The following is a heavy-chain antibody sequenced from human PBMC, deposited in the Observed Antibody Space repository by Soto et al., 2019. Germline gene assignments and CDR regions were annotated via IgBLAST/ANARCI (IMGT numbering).Heavy chain of an antibody. V-gene: IGHV3-23*01. CDR1: GFSVSSNY. CDR2: ISGSGGST. CDR3: AKSGMYYDFWSGSY. J-gene: IGHJ4*02. D-gene: IGHD3-3*01. Sequence: PGGSLRLSCAISGFSVSSNYLSWVRQAPGKGLEWVSAISGSGGSTYYADSVKGRFTISRDNSKNTLYLQMNSLRAEDTAVYYCAKSGMYYDFWSGSYWGQGTLVTVSS.